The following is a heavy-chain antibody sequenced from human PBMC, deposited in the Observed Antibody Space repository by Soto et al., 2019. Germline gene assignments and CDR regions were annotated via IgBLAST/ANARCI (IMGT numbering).Heavy chain of an antibody. Sequence: QVQLVQSGAEVKKPGASVKVSCKASGYTFTSYAMHWVRQAPGQRLEWMGWINAGNGNTKYSQKFQGRVTITRDTSASTAYMELSSLRSEDTAVYYCAGGDSGSYYNFDYWGQGTPVTVSS. CDR3: AGGDSGSYYNFDY. CDR2: INAGNGNT. J-gene: IGHJ4*02. D-gene: IGHD1-26*01. CDR1: GYTFTSYA. V-gene: IGHV1-3*01.